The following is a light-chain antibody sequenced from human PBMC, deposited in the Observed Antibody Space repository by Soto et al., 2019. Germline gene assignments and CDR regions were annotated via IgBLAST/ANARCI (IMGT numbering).Light chain of an antibody. J-gene: IGKJ3*01. CDR3: QQLKSYPFT. CDR1: QGISSY. CDR2: AAS. V-gene: IGKV1-9*01. Sequence: DIQLTQSPSFLSASVGDRVTITCRASQGISSYLAWYQQKPGKAPRLLIFAASTLQSGVPSRFTGSGSGTEFTLTVSSLQPEDFATYYCQQLKSYPFTFGPGTKVDIK.